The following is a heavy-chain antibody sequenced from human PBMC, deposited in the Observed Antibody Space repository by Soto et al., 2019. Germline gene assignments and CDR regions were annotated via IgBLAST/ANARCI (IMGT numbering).Heavy chain of an antibody. CDR2: MTGDGRTT. V-gene: IGHV3-74*03. Sequence: HPGGSLRLSCAASGFTFGYYWMHWVRQPPGKGPEWVSRMTGDGRTTQYADSVKGRFTASRDNAKSTLYLQMNSLRAEDTAVYYCATAEVDYWGPGTLVTVSS. J-gene: IGHJ4*02. CDR3: ATAEVDY. CDR1: GFTFGYYW.